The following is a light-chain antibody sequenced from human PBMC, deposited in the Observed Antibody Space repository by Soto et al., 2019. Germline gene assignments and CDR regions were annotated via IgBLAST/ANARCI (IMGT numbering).Light chain of an antibody. CDR2: GAS. CDR3: HQYNQWPRT. CDR1: QSVDRD. Sequence: EVVLTQSPGTLSLSSGERAALSCRASQSVDRDLAWYRQKPGQPPSLLIHGASTRATGVPARFSGSGSETEFALVITSLQSEDFAVYFCHQYNQWPRTFGQGTKVDIK. J-gene: IGKJ1*01. V-gene: IGKV3-15*01.